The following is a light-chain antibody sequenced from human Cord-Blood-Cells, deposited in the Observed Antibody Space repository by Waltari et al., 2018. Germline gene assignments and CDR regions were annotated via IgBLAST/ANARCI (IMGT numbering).Light chain of an antibody. Sequence: DIQMTQSPFSLSASVGDRVTITCRASQSISSYLNWYQQKPGKAPKLLIYAASSLQSGVPSRFRGSGSGRDFTLTISSLQPEDFATYYCQQSYSTPYTFGQGTTREIK. V-gene: IGKV1-39*01. CDR2: AAS. CDR1: QSISSY. J-gene: IGKJ2*01. CDR3: QQSYSTPYT.